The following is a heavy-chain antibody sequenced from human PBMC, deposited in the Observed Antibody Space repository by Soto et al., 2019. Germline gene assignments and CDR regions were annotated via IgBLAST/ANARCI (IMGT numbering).Heavy chain of an antibody. CDR3: ARHRGPYSISWYRARWFDP. CDR2: IYYSGST. CDR1: GGSISSSSYY. V-gene: IGHV4-39*01. Sequence: KTSETLSLTCTVSGGSISSSSYYWGWIRQPPGKGLEWIGSIYYSGSTYYNPSLKSRVTISVDTSKNQFSLKLSSVTAADTAVYYCARHRGPYSISWYRARWFDPWGQGTLVTVSS. J-gene: IGHJ5*02. D-gene: IGHD6-13*01.